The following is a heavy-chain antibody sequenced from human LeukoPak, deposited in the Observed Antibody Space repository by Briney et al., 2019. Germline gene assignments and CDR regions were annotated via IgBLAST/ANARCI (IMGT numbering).Heavy chain of an antibody. Sequence: TSQTLSLTCTVSGDSITSDTYYWSWIGQPAGKGLEWIGRIYASGSTTYNASLKSRVTISVDTSKNQFSLKLSSVTAADTAVYYCAGTRRYCSGGRFYNWFDPWGQGTLVTVSS. CDR3: AGTRRYCSGGRFYNWFDP. V-gene: IGHV4-61*02. D-gene: IGHD2-15*01. J-gene: IGHJ5*02. CDR1: GDSITSDTYY. CDR2: IYASGST.